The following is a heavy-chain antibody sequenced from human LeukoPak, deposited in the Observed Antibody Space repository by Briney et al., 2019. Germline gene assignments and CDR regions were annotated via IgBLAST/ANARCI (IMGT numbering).Heavy chain of an antibody. CDR2: IYYSGST. CDR3: ASSNPYYGSGRFAFDI. Sequence: PSETLSLTCTVSGGSISSSSYYWGWIRQPPGKGLEWIGSIYYSGSTYYNPSLKSRVTISVDTSKNQFSLKLSSVTAADTAVYYCASSNPYYGSGRFAFDIWGQGTMVTVSS. CDR1: GGSISSSSYY. D-gene: IGHD3-10*01. V-gene: IGHV4-39*07. J-gene: IGHJ3*02.